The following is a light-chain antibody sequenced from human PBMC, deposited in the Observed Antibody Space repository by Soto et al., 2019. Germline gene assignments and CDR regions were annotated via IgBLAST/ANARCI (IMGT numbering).Light chain of an antibody. CDR1: QSVISY. CDR3: QQYGTSPLT. Sequence: EIVLTQSPATLSLSPGERATLSCRASQSVISYLAWYQQKPGQAPRLLIYDTSNRATGIPARFSGSGSGTDFTLTISTLEPEDSAVYYCQQYGTSPLTFGGGTKVEIK. V-gene: IGKV3-11*01. CDR2: DTS. J-gene: IGKJ4*01.